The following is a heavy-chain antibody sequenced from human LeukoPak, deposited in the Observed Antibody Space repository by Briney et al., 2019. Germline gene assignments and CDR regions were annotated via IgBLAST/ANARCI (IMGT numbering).Heavy chain of an antibody. J-gene: IGHJ4*02. CDR2: IYYSGST. V-gene: IGHV4-59*08. CDR3: ARRYSSGWYYFAY. Sequence: SETLSLTCTVSGGSISSYYWSWIRQPPGKGLEWIGYIYYSGSTNYNPSLKSRVTISVDTSKNQFSLKLSSVTAADTAVYYCARRYSSGWYYFAYWGQGTLVTVSS. CDR1: GGSISSYY. D-gene: IGHD6-19*01.